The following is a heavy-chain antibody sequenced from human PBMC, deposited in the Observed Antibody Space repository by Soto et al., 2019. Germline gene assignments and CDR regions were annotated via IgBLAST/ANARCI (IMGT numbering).Heavy chain of an antibody. CDR2: ISSSSSYI. D-gene: IGHD1-26*01. V-gene: IGHV3-21*01. CDR1: GFTFSSYS. J-gene: IGHJ4*02. Sequence: GGSLRLSCAASGFTFSSYSMNWVRQAPGKGLEWVSSISSSSSYIYYADSVKGRFTISRDNAKNSLYLQMNSLRAEDTAVYYCARDHPFLYSGSYLPFDYWGQGTLVTVSS. CDR3: ARDHPFLYSGSYLPFDY.